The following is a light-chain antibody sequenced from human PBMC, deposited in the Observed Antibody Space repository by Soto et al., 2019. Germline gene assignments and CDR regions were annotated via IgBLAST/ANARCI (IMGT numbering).Light chain of an antibody. CDR1: QSVSNSF. CDR3: QQYGSSPRT. V-gene: IGKV3-20*01. J-gene: IGKJ1*01. CDR2: GAS. Sequence: EIVLTQSPGTLSLSPGERATLSCRASQSVSNSFLVGYPQKPGQAPRLLLYGASSRATGIPDRFSGSGSGTDFTLTISRLEPEDFAVYYCQQYGSSPRTFGQGTKVEIK.